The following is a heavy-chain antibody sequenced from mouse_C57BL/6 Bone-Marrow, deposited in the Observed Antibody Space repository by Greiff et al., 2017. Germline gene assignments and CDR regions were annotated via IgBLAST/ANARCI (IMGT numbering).Heavy chain of an antibody. CDR1: GFNIKNTS. Sequence: VQLKQSVAELVRPGASVKLSCTASGFNIKNTSMHWVKQRPEQGLEWIGRIDPANGNTKYAPKFQGKTTITADTSSNTAYLQLSSLTSEDTSIYYCTIWFAYWGQGTLVTVSA. CDR2: IDPANGNT. CDR3: TIWFAY. J-gene: IGHJ3*01. V-gene: IGHV14-3*01.